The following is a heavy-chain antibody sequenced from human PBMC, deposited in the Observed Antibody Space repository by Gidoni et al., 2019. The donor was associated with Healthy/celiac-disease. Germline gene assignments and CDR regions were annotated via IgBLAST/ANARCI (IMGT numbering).Heavy chain of an antibody. J-gene: IGHJ6*02. D-gene: IGHD2-15*01. CDR3: AYCGGSCSSYSYGMDV. CDR1: AGNFSSDA. CDR2: IIPICGTA. V-gene: IGHV1-69*01. Sequence: QVQLVQARAEVKKPGSGVKVACTAAAGNFSSDAISWVRKAPGQGLEWMGGIIPICGTANYAQKFQGRVTITADESTSTAYMVLSSLRSEDTAVYYCAYCGGSCSSYSYGMDVWGQGTTVPVSS.